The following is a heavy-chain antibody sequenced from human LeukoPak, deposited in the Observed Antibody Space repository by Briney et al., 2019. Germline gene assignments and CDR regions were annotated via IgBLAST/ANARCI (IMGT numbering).Heavy chain of an antibody. CDR3: ARCKDDSSGSSDEAFDI. V-gene: IGHV4-34*01. Sequence: SETLSLTSAVDGGSFSGYYWSWIRQPPGKGLEWIGEINHSGSTNYNPSLKSRVTISVDTSKNQFSLKLSSVTAADTAVYYCARCKDDSSGSSDEAFDIWGQGTMVTVSS. CDR2: INHSGST. J-gene: IGHJ3*02. CDR1: GGSFSGYY. D-gene: IGHD3-22*01.